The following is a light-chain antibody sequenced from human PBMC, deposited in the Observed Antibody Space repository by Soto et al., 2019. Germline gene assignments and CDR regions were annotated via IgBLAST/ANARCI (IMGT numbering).Light chain of an antibody. CDR1: QSISSY. CDR2: AAT. J-gene: IGKJ1*01. Sequence: DIQMTQSPSSPSASVGDRVTITCRASQSISSYLNWYQQKPRKAPKLLIYAATSLQSGVPSRFSGSGSGTDFTLTISSLQPEDFATYYCQQSYSTPRTFGQGTRWIS. V-gene: IGKV1-39*01. CDR3: QQSYSTPRT.